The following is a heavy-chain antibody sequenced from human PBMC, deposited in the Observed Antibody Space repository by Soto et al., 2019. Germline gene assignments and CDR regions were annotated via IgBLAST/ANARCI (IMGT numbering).Heavy chain of an antibody. CDR3: AKTVEMATIRPFDY. Sequence: EVQLLESGGGLVQPGGSLRLSCAASEFTFSSYAMSWFRQAPGKGLEWVSAISGGGSTTYYADSVKVRFTISRDNSKNTLYLQLNSLRAEDTAVYYCAKTVEMATIRPFDYCGQGSLVTVSS. J-gene: IGHJ4*02. D-gene: IGHD5-12*01. CDR2: ISGGGSTT. CDR1: EFTFSSYA. V-gene: IGHV3-23*01.